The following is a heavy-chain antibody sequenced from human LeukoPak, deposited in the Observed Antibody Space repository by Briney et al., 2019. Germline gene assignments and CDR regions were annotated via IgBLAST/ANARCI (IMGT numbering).Heavy chain of an antibody. D-gene: IGHD6-19*01. CDR2: INIDGTSK. V-gene: IGHV3-74*01. J-gene: IGHJ4*02. Sequence: GGSLRLSCAASGFTFSNYWMHWVRQVPGKGLVCVSRINIDGTSKSYADSVKGRFTISRDNAKNALYLQMNSLRAEDTAVYYCARGSSGWYGIDYWGQGALVNVSS. CDR1: GFTFSNYW. CDR3: ARGSSGWYGIDY.